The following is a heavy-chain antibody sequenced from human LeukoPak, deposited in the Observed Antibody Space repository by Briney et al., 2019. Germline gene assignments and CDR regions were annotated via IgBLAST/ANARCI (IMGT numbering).Heavy chain of an antibody. CDR2: IKLDGSEK. Sequence: GGSLRLSCAASGFTFSSYAMHWVRQAPGKGLEWVANIKLDGSEKYYVESVKGRFTISRDNTKNSLYLQMNSLRAEDTAVYYCARAGSGYDSTSHYYYYMDVWGKGTTVTVSS. D-gene: IGHD5-12*01. CDR1: GFTFSSYA. CDR3: ARAGSGYDSTSHYYYYMDV. J-gene: IGHJ6*03. V-gene: IGHV3-7*01.